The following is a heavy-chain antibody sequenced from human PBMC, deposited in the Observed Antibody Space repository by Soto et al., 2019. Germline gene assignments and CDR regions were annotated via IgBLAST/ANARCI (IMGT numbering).Heavy chain of an antibody. D-gene: IGHD2-21*02. V-gene: IGHV3-74*01. CDR1: GFTFSSYW. CDR3: GKESVVVVTAIRGGGMDV. CDR2: INSDGSST. Sequence: PGGSLRLSCAASGFTFSSYWMHWVRQAPGKGLVWVSRINSDGSSTSYADSVKGRFTISRDNAKNTLYLQMNSLRAEDTAVYYWGKESVVVVTAIRGGGMDVWGQGTTVTVSS. J-gene: IGHJ6*02.